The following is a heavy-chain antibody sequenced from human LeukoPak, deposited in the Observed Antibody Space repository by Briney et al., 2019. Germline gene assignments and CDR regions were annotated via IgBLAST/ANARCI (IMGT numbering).Heavy chain of an antibody. Sequence: GASVKVSCKASGYTFTGYYMHWVRQAPGQGLEWMGGIIPIFGTANYAQKFQGRVTITTDESTSTAYMELSSLRSEDTAVYYCASYTTVRDYYYYMDVWGKGTTVTVSS. CDR1: GYTFTGYY. CDR2: IIPIFGTA. CDR3: ASYTTVRDYYYYMDV. V-gene: IGHV1-69*05. J-gene: IGHJ6*03. D-gene: IGHD4-11*01.